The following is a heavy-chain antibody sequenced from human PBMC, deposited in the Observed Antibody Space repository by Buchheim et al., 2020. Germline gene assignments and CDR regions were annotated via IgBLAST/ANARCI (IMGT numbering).Heavy chain of an antibody. CDR1: GFTFSSFE. CDR3: ARAFDW. CDR2: ISSSGTTI. J-gene: IGHJ4*02. Sequence: EVQLVESGGGLVQPGGSLRLSCVASGFTFSSFEMNWVRQAPGKGLEWISYISSSGTTIYYADSVKGRFTTSRDNVKNSLVLQMNSLRVEDTAVYYCARAFDWWGQGTL. V-gene: IGHV3-48*03.